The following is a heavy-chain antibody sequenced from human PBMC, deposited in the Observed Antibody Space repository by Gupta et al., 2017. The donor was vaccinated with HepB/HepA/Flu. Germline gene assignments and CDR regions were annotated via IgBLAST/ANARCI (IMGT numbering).Heavy chain of an antibody. Sequence: QITLKESGPTLVKPTQTLTLTCTFSGFSLITSGVGVGWIRQPPGKALEWLAVIYWDEDKWYSPSLKSRLTITKDTSKNQVVLTMTNMDPVDTATYYCARTYNFWSGFYLPANFDYWGQGTLVTVSS. D-gene: IGHD3-3*01. V-gene: IGHV2-5*02. CDR3: ARTYNFWSGFYLPANFDY. J-gene: IGHJ4*02. CDR2: IYWDEDK. CDR1: GFSLITSGVG.